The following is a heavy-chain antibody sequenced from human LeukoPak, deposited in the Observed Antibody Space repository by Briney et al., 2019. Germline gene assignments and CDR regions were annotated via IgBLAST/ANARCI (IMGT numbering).Heavy chain of an antibody. J-gene: IGHJ6*02. CDR2: ISYDGSNK. Sequence: GGSLRLSCAASGFTFSSYAMHWVRQAPGKGLEWVAVISYDGSNKYYADSVKGRFTISRDNSKNTLYLQMNSLRAEDTAVYYCARAMVRAVNNYYYGMDVWGQGTTVTVSS. CDR3: ARAMVRAVNNYYYGMDV. V-gene: IGHV3-30-3*01. D-gene: IGHD3-10*01. CDR1: GFTFSSYA.